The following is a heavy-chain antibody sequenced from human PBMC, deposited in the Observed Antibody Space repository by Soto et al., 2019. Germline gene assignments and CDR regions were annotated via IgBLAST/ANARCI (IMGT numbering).Heavy chain of an antibody. D-gene: IGHD5-12*01. CDR1: GYTFINYH. CDR3: AKSPRGEMATD. J-gene: IGHJ4*02. CDR2: INTYNGMT. Sequence: QVQLVQSGGEVKKPGASVTVSCKASGYTFINYHITWVRQAPGQGLEWMAWINTYNGMTDYAQKFQGRVTMTRDTSTSTAYMELRNLGSDDTAGYFCAKSPRGEMATDLGQGTLVTVSS. V-gene: IGHV1-18*01.